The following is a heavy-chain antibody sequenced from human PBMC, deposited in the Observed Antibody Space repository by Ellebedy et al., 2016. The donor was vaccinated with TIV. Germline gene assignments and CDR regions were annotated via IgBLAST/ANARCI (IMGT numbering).Heavy chain of an antibody. CDR2: ISYDGSTS. D-gene: IGHD3-16*01. CDR1: GFTFSTYA. J-gene: IGHJ6*02. Sequence: GESLKISCAASGFTFSTYAMHWVRQAPGKGLAWVAAISYDGSTSYYADSVKGRLTISRDNSKNTLYLQMNSLRDEDTAIYDCAKERGKIPGLGMDVWGQGTTVTVSS. CDR3: AKERGKIPGLGMDV. V-gene: IGHV3-30-3*02.